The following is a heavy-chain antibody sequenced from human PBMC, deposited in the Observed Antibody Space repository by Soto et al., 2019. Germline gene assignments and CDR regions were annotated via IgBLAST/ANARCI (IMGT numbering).Heavy chain of an antibody. D-gene: IGHD7-27*01. V-gene: IGHV3-30-3*01. CDR2: ISYDGSNK. CDR1: GFTFSSYA. Sequence: PGGSLRLSCAASGFTFSSYAMHWVRQAPGKGLEWVAVISYDGSNKYYADSVKGRFTISRDNSKNTLYLQMNSLRAEDTAVYYCAIDRNVRANWGFDYRGQGPLVTVPS. J-gene: IGHJ4*02. CDR3: AIDRNVRANWGFDY.